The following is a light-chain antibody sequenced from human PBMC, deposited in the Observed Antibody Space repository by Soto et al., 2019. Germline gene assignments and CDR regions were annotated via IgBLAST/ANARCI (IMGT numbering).Light chain of an antibody. J-gene: IGKJ1*01. CDR3: QQYDTYWT. CDR1: QSISNW. Sequence: DIQMTQVPFTLSASVGGRVIITCRASQSISNWLAWYQQKPGKAPNLLIYKASSLKSGVPSRFSGSGSGTEFTLTISSLQPDDFATYYCQQYDTYWTFGQGTKVDIK. V-gene: IGKV1-5*03. CDR2: KAS.